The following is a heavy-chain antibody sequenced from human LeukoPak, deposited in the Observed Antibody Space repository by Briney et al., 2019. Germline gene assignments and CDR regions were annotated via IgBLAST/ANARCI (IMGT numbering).Heavy chain of an antibody. CDR3: ARETVVPEGYFDL. D-gene: IGHD3-22*01. CDR1: GFTFSSYS. J-gene: IGHJ2*01. CDR2: ISSSSSYI. V-gene: IGHV3-21*01. Sequence: GGSLRLSCAASGFTFSSYSMNWVRQAPGKGLEWVSSISSSSSYIYYADSVKGRFTVSRDNAKNSLYLQMNSLGAEDTAVYYCARETVVPEGYFDLWGRGTLVTVSS.